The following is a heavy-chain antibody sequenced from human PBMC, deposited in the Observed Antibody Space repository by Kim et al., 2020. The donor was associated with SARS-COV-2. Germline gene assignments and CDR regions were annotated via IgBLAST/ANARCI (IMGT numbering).Heavy chain of an antibody. Sequence: GGSLRLSCAGTGFNVGSTYMTWVRQAPGKGLEWVSVMYSGGSKYYANSVKGRFIISRDNSNNTLFLQMNSLRIDDTALYYCTKDGPIRLWGRGTLVTVSS. CDR2: MYSGGSK. J-gene: IGHJ3*01. D-gene: IGHD3-3*02. V-gene: IGHV3-66*01. CDR3: TKDGPIRL. CDR1: GFNVGSTY.